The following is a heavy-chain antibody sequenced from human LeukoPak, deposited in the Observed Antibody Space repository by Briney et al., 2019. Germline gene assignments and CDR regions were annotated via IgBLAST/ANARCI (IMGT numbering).Heavy chain of an antibody. Sequence: GASVKVSCKASGYTFTYRYLHWVRQAPGQALEWMGWITLFNGNTNYAQKFQDRVTITRDRSMSTAYMELSSLRSEDTAMYYCANGPDGYNTYWGQGTLVTVSS. J-gene: IGHJ4*02. V-gene: IGHV1-45*02. D-gene: IGHD5-24*01. CDR2: ITLFNGNT. CDR1: GYTFTYRY. CDR3: ANGPDGYNTY.